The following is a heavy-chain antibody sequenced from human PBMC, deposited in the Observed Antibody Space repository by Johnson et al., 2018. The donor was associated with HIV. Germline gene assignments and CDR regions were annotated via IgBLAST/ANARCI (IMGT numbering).Heavy chain of an antibody. CDR1: GFTFSSYA. CDR2: ISYDGSNK. Sequence: QVQLVESGGGVVQPGRSLRLSCAASGFTFSSYAMHWVRQAPGKGLEWVAVISYDGSNKYYADSVKGRFTISRDNSKNTLYLQMNSLRAEDTAVYYCASSAFDIWCQGTMVTVSS. V-gene: IGHV3-30*04. CDR3: ASSAFDI. J-gene: IGHJ3*02.